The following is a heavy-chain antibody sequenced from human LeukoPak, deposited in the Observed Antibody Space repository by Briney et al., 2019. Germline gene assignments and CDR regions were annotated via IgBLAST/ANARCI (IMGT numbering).Heavy chain of an antibody. CDR1: GYTFTGYY. CDR3: AREEGTVTLTDYGMDV. D-gene: IGHD4-17*01. V-gene: IGHV1-2*02. CDR2: INPNSGGT. J-gene: IGHJ6*02. Sequence: GASVKVSCKASGYTFTGYYIHWVRQAPGQGLEWMGWINPNSGGTNYAQKFQGRVTMTRDTSISTAYMELSRLRSDDTAVYYCAREEGTVTLTDYGMDVWGQGTTVTVSS.